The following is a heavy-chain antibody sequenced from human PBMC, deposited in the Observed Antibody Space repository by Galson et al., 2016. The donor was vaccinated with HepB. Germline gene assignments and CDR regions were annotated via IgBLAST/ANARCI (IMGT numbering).Heavy chain of an antibody. J-gene: IGHJ6*02. V-gene: IGHV1-46*01. CDR1: GYTFTSYY. Sequence: SVKVSCKASGYTFTSYYMHWVRQAPGQGLEWMGIINPSGGSPSYAQKFQGRVTMTRDTSTSTVYMELSSLRSEDTAVYYCARVQYYYDTTRRVYYYYGTDVWGQGTTVTVSS. D-gene: IGHD3-22*01. CDR2: INPSGGSP. CDR3: ARVQYYYDTTRRVYYYYGTDV.